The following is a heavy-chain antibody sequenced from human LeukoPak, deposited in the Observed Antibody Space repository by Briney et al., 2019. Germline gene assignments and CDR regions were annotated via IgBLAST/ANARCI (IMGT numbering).Heavy chain of an antibody. D-gene: IGHD3-10*01. CDR1: GGSFSGHY. CDR3: ARRRMGGSGLGG. V-gene: IGHV4-34*01. Sequence: SETLSLTCAVYGGSFSGHYWSWIRQPPGKGLEWIWEINHSGSTNYNPSLKSRVTISVDTSKNQFSLKLSSVTAADTAVYYCARRRMGGSGLGGWGQGTLVTVSS. CDR2: INHSGST. J-gene: IGHJ4*02.